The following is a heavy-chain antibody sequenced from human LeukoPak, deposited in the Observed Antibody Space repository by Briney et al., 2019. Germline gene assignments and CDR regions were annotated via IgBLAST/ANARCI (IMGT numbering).Heavy chain of an antibody. CDR1: GGSISSSSYY. Sequence: SETLSLTCTVSGGSISSSSYYWGWIRQPPGKGLEWIGSIYYSGSTYYNPSLKSRVTISVDTSKNQFSLKLSSVTAADTAVYYCASFKGIAAAERWFDPWGQGTLVTVSS. CDR3: ASFKGIAAAERWFDP. CDR2: IYYSGST. D-gene: IGHD6-13*01. V-gene: IGHV4-39*07. J-gene: IGHJ5*02.